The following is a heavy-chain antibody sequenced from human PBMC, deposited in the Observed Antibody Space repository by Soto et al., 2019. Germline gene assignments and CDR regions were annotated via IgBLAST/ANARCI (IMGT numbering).Heavy chain of an antibody. Sequence: VKVSCKASGGTFSSDAISWVRQAPGQGLEWMGGIIPIFGTANYAQKFQGRVTITADKSTSTAYMELSSLRSEDTAVYYCARDLSIAAQWYAFDIWGQGTMVTVSS. CDR1: GGTFSSDA. D-gene: IGHD6-6*01. V-gene: IGHV1-69*06. CDR2: IIPIFGTA. CDR3: ARDLSIAAQWYAFDI. J-gene: IGHJ3*02.